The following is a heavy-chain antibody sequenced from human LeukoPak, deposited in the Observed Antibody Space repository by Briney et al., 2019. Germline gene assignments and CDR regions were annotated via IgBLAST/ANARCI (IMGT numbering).Heavy chain of an antibody. V-gene: IGHV5-51*01. CDR2: IYPGDSDT. Sequence: GESXXISCKGSGYNFTSNWIGWVRQLPGKGLEWMGIIYPGDSDTRYSPSFQGQVTISADKSTATAYLQWSSLKASDSAMYYCARTEQLGLVSGFDTWGQGTMVTVSS. J-gene: IGHJ3*02. CDR3: ARTEQLGLVSGFDT. D-gene: IGHD6-6*01. CDR1: GYNFTSNW.